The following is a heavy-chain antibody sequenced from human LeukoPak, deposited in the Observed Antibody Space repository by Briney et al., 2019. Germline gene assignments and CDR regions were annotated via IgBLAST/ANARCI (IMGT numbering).Heavy chain of an antibody. J-gene: IGHJ4*02. Sequence: PGGSLRLSCAASGFTFSSYWMSWVRQAPGKGLEWVANIKQDGSEKYYVDSVKGRFTISRDSAKNSLYLQMNSLRAEDTAVYYCARDYRGYRAPYYFDHWGQGTLVTVSS. CDR1: GFTFSSYW. V-gene: IGHV3-7*01. D-gene: IGHD2-15*01. CDR3: ARDYRGYRAPYYFDH. CDR2: IKQDGSEK.